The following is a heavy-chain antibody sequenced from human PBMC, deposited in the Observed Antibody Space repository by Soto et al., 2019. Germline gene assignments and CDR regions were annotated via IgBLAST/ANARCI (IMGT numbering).Heavy chain of an antibody. J-gene: IGHJ4*02. Sequence: SVKVSCKASGGTFSTYAIDWVRQAPGQGLEWMGGIIPLFGTAKYAQNFQGRITITADESTNTAYMELRSLRSQDTAVYYCARGVHYDSSGCYYFYWGQGTLVTVYS. V-gene: IGHV1-69*13. D-gene: IGHD3-22*01. CDR2: IIPLFGTA. CDR3: ARGVHYDSSGCYYFY. CDR1: GGTFSTYA.